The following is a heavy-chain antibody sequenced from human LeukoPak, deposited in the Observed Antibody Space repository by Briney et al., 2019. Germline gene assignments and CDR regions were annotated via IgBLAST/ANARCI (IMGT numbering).Heavy chain of an antibody. CDR2: INRDSGIK. CDR3: VRDNPRCCGVVPTNIDDY. D-gene: IGHD2-15*01. Sequence: GGSLRLPCAASGFSFSSDSMNWVRQAPGKGLEWISYINRDSGIKYYADSVRGRLTISRDNAKNSLYLQMHSLRAEDTAVYFCVRDNPRCCGVVPTNIDDYWGQGTLVTVSS. CDR1: GFSFSSDS. V-gene: IGHV3-48*04. J-gene: IGHJ4*02.